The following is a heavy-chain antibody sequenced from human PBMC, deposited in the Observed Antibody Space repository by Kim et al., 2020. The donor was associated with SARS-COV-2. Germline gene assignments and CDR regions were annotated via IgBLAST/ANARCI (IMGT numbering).Heavy chain of an antibody. CDR2: ISSNGGST. D-gene: IGHD1-26*01. CDR1: GFTFSSYA. J-gene: IGHJ4*02. CDR3: VKSPMVGGSYSFDY. V-gene: IGHV3-64D*09. Sequence: GGSLRLSCSASGFTFSSYAMHWVRQAPGKGLEYVSAISSNGGSTYYADSVKGRFTISRDNSKNTLYLQMSSLRAEDTAVYYCVKSPMVGGSYSFDYWGQGTLVTVSS.